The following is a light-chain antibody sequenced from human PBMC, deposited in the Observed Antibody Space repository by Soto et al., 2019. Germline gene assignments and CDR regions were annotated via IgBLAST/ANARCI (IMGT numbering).Light chain of an antibody. V-gene: IGKV3-15*01. Sequence: EIVMTQSPATLSVSPGERVTLSCRARQSVGSNLAWYQQKPGQAPRLLIYGASTRATGIPARFSGSGSETEFTLTISSLQSEDFAVYYCQQYNNWPPTFGQGTRLEIK. CDR3: QQYNNWPPT. CDR1: QSVGSN. J-gene: IGKJ5*01. CDR2: GAS.